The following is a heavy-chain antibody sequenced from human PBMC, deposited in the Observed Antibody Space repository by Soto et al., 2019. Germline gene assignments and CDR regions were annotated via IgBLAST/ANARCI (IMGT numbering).Heavy chain of an antibody. CDR1: GGSISSA. J-gene: IGHJ4*02. CDR2: ISYSGAT. V-gene: IGHV4-39*01. CDR3: ARPAPPSYTSVDY. D-gene: IGHD4-4*01. Sequence: HLQLQESGPGLVKPSETLSLTCTVSGGSISSAWGWIRQSPGKGLEWIGSISYSGATYYNPSLKSRVTISVDTSRIQFSLNLRSVTAADTAVYFCARPAPPSYTSVDYWGQGILVTVSS.